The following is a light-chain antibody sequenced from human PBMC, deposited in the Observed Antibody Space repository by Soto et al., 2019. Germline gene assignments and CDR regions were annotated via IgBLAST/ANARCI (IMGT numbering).Light chain of an antibody. CDR3: DSYTSSSSYA. CDR1: GSDVGAYRY. CDR2: DVS. V-gene: IGLV2-14*01. Sequence: LTQPAPVSGSPGQSITISCTGTGSDVGAYRYVSWYQQHPGQAPKLIIYDVSNRPSGVSDRFSGSKSGNTASLTISGLQSEDEADYYCDSYTSSSSYAFGTGTKVTVL. J-gene: IGLJ1*01.